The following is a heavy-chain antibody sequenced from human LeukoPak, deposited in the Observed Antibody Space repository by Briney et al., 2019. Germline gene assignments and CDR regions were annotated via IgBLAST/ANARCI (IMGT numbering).Heavy chain of an antibody. J-gene: IGHJ6*03. CDR3: AREGGIARPPYLYYYIDV. CDR2: INTYSANT. D-gene: IGHD6-6*01. V-gene: IGHV1-18*01. Sequence: GASVKVSCKASGYTFNNHDINWVRQAPGRGLEWMGWINTYSANTNYAREFQDRVIMTTDTSTSTAYMELRSLRSDDTAVYYCAREGGIARPPYLYYYIDVWGKGTTVTVSS. CDR1: GYTFNNHD.